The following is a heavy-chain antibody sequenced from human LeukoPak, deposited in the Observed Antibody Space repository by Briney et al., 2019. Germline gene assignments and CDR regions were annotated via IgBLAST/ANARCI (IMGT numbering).Heavy chain of an antibody. CDR3: ATKFIAYYDSSGYDAFDI. CDR1: GYTLTELS. V-gene: IGHV1-24*01. CDR2: FDPEDGET. J-gene: IGHJ3*02. D-gene: IGHD3-22*01. Sequence: ASVKVSCKVSGYTLTELSMHWVRQAPGKGLEWMGGFDPEDGETIYAQKFQGRVTMTEDTSTDTAYMELSSLRSEDTAVYYCATKFIAYYDSSGYDAFDIWGQGTMVTVSS.